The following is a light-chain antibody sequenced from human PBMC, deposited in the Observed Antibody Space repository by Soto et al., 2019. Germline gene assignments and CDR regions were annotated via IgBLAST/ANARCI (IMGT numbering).Light chain of an antibody. CDR3: SSHAGARHLL. J-gene: IGLJ2*01. Sequence: QSVLTQPPSASGSPGQSVTISCIGTTSDHVSWYQQYPGKAPKLIIYDVTKRPSGVPDRFSGSKSGTTASLTVSGLQADDEADYFCSSHAGARHLLFGGGTKVTVL. CDR2: DVT. V-gene: IGLV2-8*01. CDR1: TSDH.